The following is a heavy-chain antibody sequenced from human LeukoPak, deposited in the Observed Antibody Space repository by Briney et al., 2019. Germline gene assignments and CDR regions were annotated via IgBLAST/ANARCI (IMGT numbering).Heavy chain of an antibody. CDR3: AKPARTDYADY. D-gene: IGHD1-14*01. V-gene: IGHV3-23*01. CDR2: INGSGDRT. J-gene: IGHJ4*02. CDR1: GFTSSSYA. Sequence: GGSLRLSCVASGFTSSSYAMNWVRQAPGKGLEWVSSINGSGDRTYYADSVKGRFTISRDNSKNTLYLQMNSLRAEDTAVYYCAKPARTDYADYWGQGTLVTVSS.